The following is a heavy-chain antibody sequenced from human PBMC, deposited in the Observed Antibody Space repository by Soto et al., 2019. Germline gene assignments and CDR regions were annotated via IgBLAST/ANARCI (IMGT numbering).Heavy chain of an antibody. CDR2: IYHSGST. J-gene: IGHJ1*01. CDR1: GGSISSGGYS. CDR3: AAGGGLPRYS. Sequence: QLQLQESGSGLVKPSQTLSLTCAVSGGSISSGGYSWSWIRQPPGKGLEWIGYIYHSGSTYYNPSLXGXLXTXXDRSTNQFSLKLSSVTAADTAVYYCAAGGGLPRYSWGQGTLVTVSS. V-gene: IGHV4-30-2*01. D-gene: IGHD5-12*01.